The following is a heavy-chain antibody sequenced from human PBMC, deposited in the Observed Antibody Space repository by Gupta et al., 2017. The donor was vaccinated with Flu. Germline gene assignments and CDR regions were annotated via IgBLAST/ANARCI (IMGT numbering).Heavy chain of an antibody. V-gene: IGHV3-53*01. J-gene: IGHJ3*02. D-gene: IGHD2-15*01. CDR1: Y. CDR2: IDSGGST. CDR3: AREGGDCSGGSCYDAFDI. Sequence: YMSWVSQAPGKGLEGVSVIDSGGSTYDADSVKGGFTMSRDNSKKTLYLQMNSMGGEDTAVYYCAREGGDCSGGSCYDAFDIWGQGTMVTVSS.